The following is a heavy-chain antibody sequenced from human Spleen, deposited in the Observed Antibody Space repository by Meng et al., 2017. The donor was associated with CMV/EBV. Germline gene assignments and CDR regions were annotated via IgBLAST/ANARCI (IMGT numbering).Heavy chain of an antibody. D-gene: IGHD2-2*01. CDR2: FDPEDGET. J-gene: IGHJ5*02. CDR1: TLTELA. V-gene: IGHV1-24*01. CDR3: ATYCSSTSCYLEDVRWFDP. Sequence: TLTELARHWGRQAPGKGLEWMGGFDPEDGETIYAQKFQGRVTMTEDTSTDTAYMELSSLRSEDTAVYYCATYCSSTSCYLEDVRWFDPWGQGALVTVSS.